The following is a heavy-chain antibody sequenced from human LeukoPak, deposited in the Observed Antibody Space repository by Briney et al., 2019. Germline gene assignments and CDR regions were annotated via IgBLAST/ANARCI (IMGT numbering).Heavy chain of an antibody. V-gene: IGHV3-48*02. D-gene: IGHD2-15*01. CDR2: ISSSSTI. J-gene: IGHJ4*02. Sequence: GGSLRLSCAASGFTFSSYWMNWVRQAPGKGLEWVSYISSSSTIYYADSVKGRFTISRDNAKNSLYLQMNSLRDEDTAVYYCARSSGALDYWGQGTLVTVSS. CDR1: GFTFSSYW. CDR3: ARSSGALDY.